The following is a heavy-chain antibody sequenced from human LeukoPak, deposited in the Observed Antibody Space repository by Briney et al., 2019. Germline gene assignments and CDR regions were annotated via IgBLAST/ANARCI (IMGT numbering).Heavy chain of an antibody. Sequence: PGGSLRLSCAASGFTFSSYGMHWVRQAPGKGLEWVAVISYDGSNKYYADSVKGRFTISRDNSKNTLYLQMNSLRAEDTAVYYCAKPYYDSSGYYYKEVFDYWGQGTLVTVSS. CDR1: GFTFSSYG. D-gene: IGHD3-22*01. V-gene: IGHV3-30*18. CDR3: AKPYYDSSGYYYKEVFDY. CDR2: ISYDGSNK. J-gene: IGHJ4*02.